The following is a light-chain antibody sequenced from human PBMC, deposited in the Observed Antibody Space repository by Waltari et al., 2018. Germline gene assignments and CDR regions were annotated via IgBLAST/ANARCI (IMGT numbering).Light chain of an antibody. Sequence: DIQMTQSPSFLSASVGDRVTITCWASQRISSYLNWYQQQAGKGPKLLIYGSSSLQSGVPSRFSGTGSGTDFTLTINGLQPEDFATYYCQQAYNRITFGPGTTVDFK. CDR2: GSS. CDR3: QQAYNRIT. J-gene: IGKJ3*01. CDR1: QRISSY. V-gene: IGKV1-39*01.